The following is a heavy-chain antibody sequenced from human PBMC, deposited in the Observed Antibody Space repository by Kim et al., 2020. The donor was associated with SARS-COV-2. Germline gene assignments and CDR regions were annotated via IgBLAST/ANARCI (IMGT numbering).Heavy chain of an antibody. CDR2: IYYSGRT. Sequence: SETLSLTCTVSGGSISSYYWSWIRQPPGKGLEWIGYIYYSGRTNYNTSLKSRVTISVDTSKNQFSLKLSSVTAADTAVYYCARLFEGNLEWQPQFDPWGQGTLVTVSS. J-gene: IGHJ5*02. D-gene: IGHD3-3*01. V-gene: IGHV4-59*13. CDR3: ARLFEGNLEWQPQFDP. CDR1: GGSISSYY.